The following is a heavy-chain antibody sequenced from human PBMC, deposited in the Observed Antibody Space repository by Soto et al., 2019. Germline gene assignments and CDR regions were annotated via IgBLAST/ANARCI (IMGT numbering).Heavy chain of an antibody. CDR1: GGSFSSYA. V-gene: IGHV1-69*06. CDR3: ATILGGVLEY. J-gene: IGHJ4*02. CDR2: IIPISDTA. D-gene: IGHD3-3*01. Sequence: QVQLAQSGAEVKKPGSSVKVSCKASGGSFSSYAITWVRQAPGQGLEWMGGIIPISDTAHYAQNFQGRVTMTADKSTTTAYMELRSLRSEDTALYYCATILGGVLEYWGQGTQVTVSS.